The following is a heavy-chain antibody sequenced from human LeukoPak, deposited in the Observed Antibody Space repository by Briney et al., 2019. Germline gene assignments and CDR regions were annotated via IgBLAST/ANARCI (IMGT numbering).Heavy chain of an antibody. V-gene: IGHV4-59*01. CDR3: ARGLRYFDWLSWFDP. CDR2: IYYSGST. D-gene: IGHD3-9*01. Sequence: SETLSLTCTVSGGSISSYYWSWIRQPPGKGLEWIGYIYYSGSTNYNPSLKSRVTISVDTPKNQFSLKLSSVTAADTAVYYCARGLRYFDWLSWFDPWGQGTLVTVSS. J-gene: IGHJ5*02. CDR1: GGSISSYY.